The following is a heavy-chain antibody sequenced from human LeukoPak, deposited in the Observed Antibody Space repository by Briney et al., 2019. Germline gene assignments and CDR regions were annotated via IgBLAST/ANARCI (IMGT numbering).Heavy chain of an antibody. Sequence: ASVKVSCKASGYTFTNYGISWVRQAPGQGLEWMGWISAYNGNTHYAQNLQGRVTMTTDTSTSTAYMELSRLRSDDTAVYYCARVYGGKLSLHFDYWGQGTLVTVSS. CDR1: GYTFTNYG. CDR2: ISAYNGNT. D-gene: IGHD4-23*01. CDR3: ARVYGGKLSLHFDY. V-gene: IGHV1-18*01. J-gene: IGHJ4*02.